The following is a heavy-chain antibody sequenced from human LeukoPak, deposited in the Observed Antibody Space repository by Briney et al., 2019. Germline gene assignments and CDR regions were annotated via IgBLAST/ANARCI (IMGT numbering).Heavy chain of an antibody. Sequence: PSETLSLTCAVYGGSFSGYYWSWIRQPLGKGLEWIGEINHSGSTNYNPSLKSRVTISVDTSKNQFSLKLGSVTAADTAVYYCARALRKDAFDIWGQGTMVTVSS. CDR3: ARALRKDAFDI. D-gene: IGHD4-17*01. CDR2: INHSGST. CDR1: GGSFSGYY. J-gene: IGHJ3*02. V-gene: IGHV4-34*01.